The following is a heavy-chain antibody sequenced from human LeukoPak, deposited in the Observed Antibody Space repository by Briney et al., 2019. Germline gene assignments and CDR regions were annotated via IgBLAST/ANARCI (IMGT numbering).Heavy chain of an antibody. CDR2: IYHNGNT. V-gene: IGHV4-31*03. Sequence: SQTLSLTCTVSGGSIRSSGGYYWSWIRQHPGKGLEWIGFIYHNGNTYYNPSLRSRVTTSVDTSKNQFSLKLSSVTAADTAVYYCASVTNNYFDYWGQGTLVTVSS. CDR3: ASVTNNYFDY. J-gene: IGHJ4*02. D-gene: IGHD4-11*01. CDR1: GGSIRSSGGYY.